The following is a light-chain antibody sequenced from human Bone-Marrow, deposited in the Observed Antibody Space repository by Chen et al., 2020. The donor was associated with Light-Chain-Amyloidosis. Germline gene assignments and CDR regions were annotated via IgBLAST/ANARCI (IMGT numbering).Light chain of an antibody. J-gene: IGLJ2*01. V-gene: IGLV1-44*01. CDR3: AAWDDGLNGVL. CDR2: FNS. Sequence: QSVLTQPPSASGTPGQRVTIPCSGSRSSIGTNPVNWYQQFPGTAPNLLIYFNSQRPSGVPDRFAGSKSGTSASLAISGLQSDDEADYFCAAWDDGLNGVLFGGGTKLTVL. CDR1: RSSIGTNP.